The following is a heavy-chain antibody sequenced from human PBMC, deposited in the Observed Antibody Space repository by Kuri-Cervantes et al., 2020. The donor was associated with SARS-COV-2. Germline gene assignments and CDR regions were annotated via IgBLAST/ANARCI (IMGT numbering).Heavy chain of an antibody. D-gene: IGHD3-10*01. V-gene: IGHV1-18*01. CDR1: GYPFTSSD. CDR3: ARDVRFGALWFGELSPLYYYGMDV. CDR2: ISAYNGNT. Sequence: ASVKVSCKASGYPFTSSDVNWVRQAPGQGLEWMGWISAYNGNTNYAQKLQGRVTMTTDTSTSTAYMELRSLRSDDTAVYYCARDVRFGALWFGELSPLYYYGMDVWGQGTTVTVSS. J-gene: IGHJ6*02.